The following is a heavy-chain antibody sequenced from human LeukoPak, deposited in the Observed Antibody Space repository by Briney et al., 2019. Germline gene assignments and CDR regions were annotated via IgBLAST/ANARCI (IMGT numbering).Heavy chain of an antibody. V-gene: IGHV1-2*06. D-gene: IGHD3-22*01. CDR1: GYTFTGYY. J-gene: IGHJ4*02. CDR3: ARTQAGWDGSGYYYFDY. CDR2: INPNSGGT. Sequence: VASVKVSCKASGYTFTGYYMHWVRQAPGQGLEWMGRINPNSGGTNYAQKFQGRVTMTRDTSISTAYMELSRLRSDDTAVYYCARTQAGWDGSGYYYFDYWGQGTLVTVSS.